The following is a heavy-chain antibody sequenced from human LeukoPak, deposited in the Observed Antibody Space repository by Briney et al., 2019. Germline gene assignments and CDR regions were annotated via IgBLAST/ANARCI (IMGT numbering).Heavy chain of an antibody. D-gene: IGHD3-9*01. V-gene: IGHV3-23*01. CDR2: ISGRSGST. CDR3: AKWGDYDVLTGYYVSDF. CDR1: GFIFSNYA. Sequence: PGASLRLSCAASGFIFSNYAMYWVHQAPGKELEWVSAISGRSGSTYYADSVKGRFTISRDSSKNTLYLQMNSLRADDTAVYYCAKWGDYDVLTGYYVSDFWGQGTLVTVSS. J-gene: IGHJ4*02.